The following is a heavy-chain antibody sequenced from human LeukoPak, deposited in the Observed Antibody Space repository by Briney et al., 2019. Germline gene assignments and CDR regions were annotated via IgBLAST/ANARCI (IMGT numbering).Heavy chain of an antibody. V-gene: IGHV4-39*01. Sequence: PSETLSLTCTVSGGSIRSDDYYWSWIRQPPGKGLEWIGSIYYSGSTYYNPSLKSRVTISVDTSKNQFSLKLSSVAAADTAVYYCARHRNEYDYGDYQVIDYWGQGTLVTVSS. CDR1: GGSIRSDDYY. CDR3: ARHRNEYDYGDYQVIDY. J-gene: IGHJ4*02. CDR2: IYYSGST. D-gene: IGHD4-17*01.